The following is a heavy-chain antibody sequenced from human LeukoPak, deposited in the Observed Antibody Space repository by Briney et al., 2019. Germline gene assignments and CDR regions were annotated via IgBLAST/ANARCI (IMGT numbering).Heavy chain of an antibody. D-gene: IGHD2-15*01. Sequence: PGGSLRLSCAASRFSFSSHEKNWVRQAPGKGLEWVSYISSSGSAIYYADSVKGRFTISRDNAKNSLYLQMNSPRAEDTALYYCARAQYGGSWYFFDCWGQGTLVIVSS. CDR2: ISSSGSAI. J-gene: IGHJ4*02. V-gene: IGHV3-48*03. CDR1: RFSFSSHE. CDR3: ARAQYGGSWYFFDC.